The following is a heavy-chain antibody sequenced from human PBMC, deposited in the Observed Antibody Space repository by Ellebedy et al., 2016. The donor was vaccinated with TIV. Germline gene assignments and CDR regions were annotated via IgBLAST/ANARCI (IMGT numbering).Heavy chain of an antibody. CDR3: ARVGYGMDV. CDR2: IYYSGST. CDR1: GGSISSYY. V-gene: IGHV4-59*01. Sequence: MPSETLSLTCTVSGGSISSYYWSWIRQPPGKGLEWIGYIYYSGSTNYNPSLNSRVTIPVDTSKNQFYLKLSSVTAADTAVYYCARVGYGMDVWGQGTTVTVSS. J-gene: IGHJ6*02.